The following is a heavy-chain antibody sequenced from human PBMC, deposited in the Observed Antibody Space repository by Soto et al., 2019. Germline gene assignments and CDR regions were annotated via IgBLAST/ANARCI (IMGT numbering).Heavy chain of an antibody. CDR1: GGSISSGDYY. Sequence: PSETLSLTCTVSGGSISSGDYYWSWIRQPPGKGLEWIGYIYYSGRTYYNPSLKSRVTISVDTSKNQFSLKLSSVTAADTAVYYCARVWSGYYDEYNWFDPWGQGTLVTVSS. J-gene: IGHJ5*02. D-gene: IGHD3-3*01. CDR3: ARVWSGYYDEYNWFDP. V-gene: IGHV4-30-4*01. CDR2: IYYSGRT.